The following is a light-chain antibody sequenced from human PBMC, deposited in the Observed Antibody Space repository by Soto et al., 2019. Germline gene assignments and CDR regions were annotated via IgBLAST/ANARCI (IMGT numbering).Light chain of an antibody. CDR3: QQVNVYPST. V-gene: IGKV3-20*01. Sequence: EIVLTQSPGTLSLSPGERATLSCRASQSVSNNYLAWYQQKPGQAPRLLIYGASNRATGIPDRFSGNGSGTDFTLTISSLQPEDFATYYCQQVNVYPSTFGGGTKVDIK. J-gene: IGKJ4*01. CDR2: GAS. CDR1: QSVSNNY.